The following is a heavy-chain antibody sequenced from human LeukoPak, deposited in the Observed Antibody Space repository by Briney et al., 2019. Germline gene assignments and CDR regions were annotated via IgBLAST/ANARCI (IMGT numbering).Heavy chain of an antibody. J-gene: IGHJ4*02. CDR2: INHSGST. V-gene: IGHV4-34*01. Sequence: SETLSLTCAVYGGSFSGYYWSWIRQPPGKGLEWIGEINHSGSTNYNPSLKSRVTISVDTSKNQFSLKLSSVTAADTAVYYCASYSSGWSENYWGQGTLVTVSS. CDR3: ASYSSGWSENY. CDR1: GGSFSGYY. D-gene: IGHD6-19*01.